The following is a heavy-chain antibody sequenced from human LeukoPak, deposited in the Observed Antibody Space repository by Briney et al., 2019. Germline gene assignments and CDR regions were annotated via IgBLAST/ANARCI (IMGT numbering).Heavy chain of an antibody. Sequence: GGSLRLSCAASGFTFSSYSMNWVRQAPGKGLEWVSSISSSSSYIYYADSVKGRFTISRDNAKNSLYLQMNSLRAEDTAVYYCASELLWLGELYLDHWGQGTLVTVSS. J-gene: IGHJ4*02. CDR2: ISSSSSYI. D-gene: IGHD3-10*01. CDR3: ASELLWLGELYLDH. CDR1: GFTFSSYS. V-gene: IGHV3-21*01.